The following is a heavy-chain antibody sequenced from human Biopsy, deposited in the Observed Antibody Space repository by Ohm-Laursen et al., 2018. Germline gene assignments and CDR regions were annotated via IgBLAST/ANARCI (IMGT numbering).Heavy chain of an antibody. D-gene: IGHD3-3*01. Sequence: PSDTLSLTCTVSGGSIISYYWNWIRQPAGKGLEWIGRIYSSGGTKYNPSLKSRVTMSVDTSKKQLSLKVRSVTAADTAMYYCARDLYDFCGGCPFDPWGQGTLVTVSP. CDR3: ARDLYDFCGGCPFDP. J-gene: IGHJ5*02. CDR1: GGSIISYY. V-gene: IGHV4-4*07. CDR2: IYSSGGT.